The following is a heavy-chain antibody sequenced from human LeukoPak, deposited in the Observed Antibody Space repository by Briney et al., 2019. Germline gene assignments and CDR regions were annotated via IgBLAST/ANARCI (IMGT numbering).Heavy chain of an antibody. CDR1: GHTFSKYW. CDR2: INQDGSEI. J-gene: IGHJ2*01. V-gene: IGHV3-7*03. CDR3: ARDQGSMIAVRTTNWYFDL. D-gene: IGHD3-22*01. Sequence: GGSLRLSCAASGHTFSKYWMSWVRQAPGKGLEGVDNINQDGSEIYYGDSVKGRFTISRDNAKNSLNLQIDSLRAEDTAVYSCARDQGSMIAVRTTNWYFDLWGRGTLVTVSS.